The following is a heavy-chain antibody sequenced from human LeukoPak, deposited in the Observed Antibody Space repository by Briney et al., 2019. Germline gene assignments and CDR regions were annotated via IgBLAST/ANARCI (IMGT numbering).Heavy chain of an antibody. CDR3: VRDGRSFDY. J-gene: IGHJ4*02. Sequence: GGPLRLSCLGSGFTLSDYWMSWVRQAPGKGPEWVANVKEDASETFYVDSVKGRFTISRDNAKNSLYLQMRSLRGEDTAVYYCVRDGRSFDYWGQGTLVTVSS. CDR1: GFTLSDYW. V-gene: IGHV3-7*01. CDR2: VKEDASET.